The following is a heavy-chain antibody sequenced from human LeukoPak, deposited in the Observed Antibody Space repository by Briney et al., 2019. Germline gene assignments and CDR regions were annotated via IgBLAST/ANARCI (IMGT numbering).Heavy chain of an antibody. J-gene: IGHJ6*02. CDR2: ISAYNGNT. Sequence: ASVKVSRKASGYTFTSYGISWVRQAPGQGLEWMGWISAYNGNTNYAQKLQGRVTMTTDTSTSTAYMELRSLRSDDTAVYYCARHMVRGISPYYYYGMDVWGQGTTVTVSS. CDR1: GYTFTSYG. V-gene: IGHV1-18*04. CDR3: ARHMVRGISPYYYYGMDV. D-gene: IGHD3-10*01.